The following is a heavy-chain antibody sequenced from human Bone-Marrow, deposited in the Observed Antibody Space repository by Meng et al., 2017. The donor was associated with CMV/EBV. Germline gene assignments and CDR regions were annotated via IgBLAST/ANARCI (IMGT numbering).Heavy chain of an antibody. CDR2: IRYDGSNK. D-gene: IGHD3-10*01. CDR3: EGTWGDYLDY. CDR1: GFTFSTFG. Sequence: LSCAASGFTFSTFGMHWVRQAPGKGLEWVAFIRYDGSNKYFADPVRGRFTISRDNSKNTLYLQMNSLRTEDTAVYYCEGTWGDYLDYWGQGTLVTVSS. V-gene: IGHV3-30*02. J-gene: IGHJ4*02.